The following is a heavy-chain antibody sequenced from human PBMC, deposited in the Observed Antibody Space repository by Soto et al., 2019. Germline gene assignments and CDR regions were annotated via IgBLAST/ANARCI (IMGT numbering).Heavy chain of an antibody. D-gene: IGHD3-16*01. J-gene: IGHJ4*02. CDR2: MNPNSGNT. CDR3: ARGRRGEQDY. CDR1: GYPFTSYD. Sequence: GSVKVSFKACGYPFTSYDINLVRQATGQGLEWMGWMNPNSGNTGYAQKFQGRVTMTRNTSIRTAYMELSSLRSEDTAVYYCARGRRGEQDYWGQGTMVTVSS. V-gene: IGHV1-8*01.